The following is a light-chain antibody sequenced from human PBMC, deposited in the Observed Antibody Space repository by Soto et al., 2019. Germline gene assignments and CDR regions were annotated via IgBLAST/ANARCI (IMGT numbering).Light chain of an antibody. CDR1: XXXVGGYNY. Sequence: QSALTQPASVSGSPGXSXXXXXXXXXXXVGGYNYVSSNQQHPGKAPKLMIYDVSNRPSGVSNRFSGSKSGNTASLTISGLQAEDEADYYCNSYTSSSVYVFGTGTKLTVL. CDR3: NSYTSSSVYV. CDR2: DVS. J-gene: IGLJ1*01. V-gene: IGLV2-14*01.